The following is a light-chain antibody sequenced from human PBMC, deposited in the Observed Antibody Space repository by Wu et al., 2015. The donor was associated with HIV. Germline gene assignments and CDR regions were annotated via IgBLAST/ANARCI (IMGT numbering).Light chain of an antibody. CDR2: AAS. V-gene: IGKV1-39*01. CDR3: QQTYSTPKT. CDR1: QSISTY. J-gene: IGKJ1*01. Sequence: DIQMTQSPSSLSASVGDRVTITCRASQSISTYLHWFQQKPGAAPKLLIYAASNLQSGVPSRFSGSGSGTDFTLTISSLQPEDCATYYCQQTYSTPKTFGQGTKVEIK.